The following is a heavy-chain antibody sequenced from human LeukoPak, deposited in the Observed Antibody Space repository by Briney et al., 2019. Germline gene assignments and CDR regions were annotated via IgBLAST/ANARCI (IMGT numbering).Heavy chain of an antibody. CDR2: INHSGST. V-gene: IGHV4-34*01. J-gene: IGHJ6*03. D-gene: IGHD2-15*01. CDR1: GGSFSGYY. CDR3: ARGRYSVGVVVVAATHYYYYMDV. Sequence: SETLSLTCAVYGGSFSGYYWSWIRQPPGKGLEWIGEINHSGSTNYNPSLKSRVTISVDTSKNQFSLKLSSVTAADTAVYYCARGRYSVGVVVVAATHYYYYMDVWGKGTKVTVSS.